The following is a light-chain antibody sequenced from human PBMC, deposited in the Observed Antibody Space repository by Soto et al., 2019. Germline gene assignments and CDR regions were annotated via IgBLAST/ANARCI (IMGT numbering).Light chain of an antibody. CDR1: TGAVTSGHY. V-gene: IGLV7-46*01. CDR2: DTN. CDR3: LLSYSDAAV. Sequence: QAVVTQEPSLTVSPGGTVTLTCGSSTGAVTSGHYPYWFQQKPGQAPRTLIYDTNNKHSWTPARFSGSLLGGKAALTLSGAQPEDEAEYYCLLSYSDAAVFGGGTQLTVL. J-gene: IGLJ7*01.